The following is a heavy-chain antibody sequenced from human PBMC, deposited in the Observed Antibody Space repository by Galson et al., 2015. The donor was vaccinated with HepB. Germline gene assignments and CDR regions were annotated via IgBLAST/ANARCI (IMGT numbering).Heavy chain of an antibody. CDR3: ARGSWERWELPDY. J-gene: IGHJ4*02. D-gene: IGHD1-26*01. V-gene: IGHV3-20*04. Sequence: SLRLSCAASGFSFDGYGMTWVRQAPGKGLEWVSGINWNGSRGYADSVKGRFTISRDNAKTSLYLQMNNLRAEDTALYYCARGSWERWELPDYWGQGTLVTVSS. CDR1: GFSFDGYG. CDR2: INWNGSR.